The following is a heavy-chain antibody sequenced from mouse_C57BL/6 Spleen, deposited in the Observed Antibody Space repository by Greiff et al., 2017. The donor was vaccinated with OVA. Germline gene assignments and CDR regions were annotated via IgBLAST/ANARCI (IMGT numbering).Heavy chain of an antibody. CDR2: INPYNGGT. CDR1: GYTFTDYY. Sequence: VQLQQSGPVLVKPGASVKMSCKASGYTFTDYYMNWVKQSHGKSLEWIGVINPYNGGTSYNQKFKGKATLTVDKSSSTAYMELNSLTSKDSAVYYCARYYGSIYFDYWGQGTTLTVSS. CDR3: ARYYGSIYFDY. D-gene: IGHD1-1*01. J-gene: IGHJ2*01. V-gene: IGHV1-19*01.